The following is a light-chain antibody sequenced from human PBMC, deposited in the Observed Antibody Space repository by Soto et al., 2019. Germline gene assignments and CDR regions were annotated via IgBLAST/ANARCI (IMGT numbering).Light chain of an antibody. CDR1: SSDIGGYNF. Sequence: QSALTQPASVSGSPGQSITISCTGTSSDIGGYNFVSWYQQHPGKAPKLMIYDVTNRPPGLSDRFSGSKSGNTASLTISGLQAEDEADYYYSSYTTSSTLVFGGGTKVTVL. V-gene: IGLV2-14*03. CDR3: SSYTTSSTLV. J-gene: IGLJ3*02. CDR2: DVT.